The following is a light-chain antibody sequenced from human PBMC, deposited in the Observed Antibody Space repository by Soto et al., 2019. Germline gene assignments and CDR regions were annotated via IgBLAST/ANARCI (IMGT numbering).Light chain of an antibody. CDR1: SSNIRNNY. J-gene: IGLJ1*01. CDR3: GTWDSSLSAYV. CDR2: DNI. V-gene: IGLV1-51*01. Sequence: QSVLTQPPSVSAAPRQKVTISCSGSSSNIRNNYVSWYQQLPGTAPKLLIYDNIKRPSGIPDRFSGSKSGTSATLGITGLQTGDEADYYCGTWDSSLSAYVFGTGTKVTVL.